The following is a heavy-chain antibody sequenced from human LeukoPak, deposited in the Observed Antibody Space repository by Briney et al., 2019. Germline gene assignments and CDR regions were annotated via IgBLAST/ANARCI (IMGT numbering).Heavy chain of an antibody. CDR1: GGSLNSYY. J-gene: IGHJ2*01. CDR3: ARSSEVYWYFDL. CDR2: IYYSGST. V-gene: IGHV4-59*01. Sequence: SETLSLTCTVSGGSLNSYYWSWIRHPPGKGLEWIGSIYYSGSTDYNPSLNSRVTISVDTSKNQFSLKLSSVTAADTAVYYCARSSEVYWYFDLWGRGTLVTVSS.